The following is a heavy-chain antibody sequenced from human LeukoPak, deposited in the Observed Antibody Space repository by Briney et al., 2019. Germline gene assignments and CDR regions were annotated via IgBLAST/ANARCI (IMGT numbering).Heavy chain of an antibody. D-gene: IGHD3-9*01. Sequence: RGSLRLSCAPSGFTFSNHSMHWVRHAPGEGLVWVSCIKGDGSHTIYADSVKGRFTIPRDNAKNTLYLQIKSLRAEDTAVYYRLRDWDHFDFDSWGQGTLVSVSS. CDR1: GFTFSNHS. J-gene: IGHJ5*01. CDR2: IKGDGSHT. CDR3: LRDWDHFDFDS. V-gene: IGHV3-74*01.